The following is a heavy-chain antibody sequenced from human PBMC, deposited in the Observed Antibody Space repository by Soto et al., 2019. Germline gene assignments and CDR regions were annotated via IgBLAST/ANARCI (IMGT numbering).Heavy chain of an antibody. CDR3: ARPYCGSTTCYYGMDV. CDR2: IDPSDSYT. Sequence: LKISCKGFGFSFTSYWISWVRQMPGKGLEWMGRIDPSDSYTNYSPSFQGLVTMSADKSISTAYLQWSSLKASDTAMYYCARPYCGSTTCYYGMDVWGQGTTVTVSS. CDR1: GFSFTSYW. V-gene: IGHV5-10-1*01. J-gene: IGHJ6*02. D-gene: IGHD2-2*01.